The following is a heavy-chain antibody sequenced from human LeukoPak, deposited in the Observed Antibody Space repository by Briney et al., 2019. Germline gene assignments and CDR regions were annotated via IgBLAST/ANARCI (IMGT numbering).Heavy chain of an antibody. J-gene: IGHJ4*02. CDR2: ISSTSSTI. D-gene: IGHD6-19*01. CDR3: ARLGIAVAVPLDY. V-gene: IGHV3-48*01. CDR1: GFTFTSYS. Sequence: GGSLRLSCAASGFTFTSYSMNWVRQAPGKGLEWVSYISSTSSTIYYVDSVKGRFTISRDNSKNTLYLQMNSLRAEDTAVYYCARLGIAVAVPLDYWGQGTLVTVSS.